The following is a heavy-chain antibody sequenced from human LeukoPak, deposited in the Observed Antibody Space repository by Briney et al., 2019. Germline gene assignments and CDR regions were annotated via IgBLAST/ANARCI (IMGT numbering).Heavy chain of an antibody. Sequence: PSETLSLTCAVYGGSFSSSTYYWGWIRQPPGKGLEWIGSVYYSGSTYYNQSLKSRVTISVDTSKNQFSLKLTSVTAADTAVYYCARQYYDSSGYYPWHFDYWGQGTLVTVSS. CDR1: GGSFSSSTYY. CDR3: ARQYYDSSGYYPWHFDY. CDR2: VYYSGST. J-gene: IGHJ4*02. D-gene: IGHD3-22*01. V-gene: IGHV4-39*01.